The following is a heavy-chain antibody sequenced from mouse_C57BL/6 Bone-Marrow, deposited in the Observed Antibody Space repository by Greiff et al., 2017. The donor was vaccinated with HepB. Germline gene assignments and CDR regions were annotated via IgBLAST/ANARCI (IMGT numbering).Heavy chain of an antibody. CDR1: GYAFSSSW. CDR3: ARFGYPAY. J-gene: IGHJ3*01. D-gene: IGHD2-2*01. V-gene: IGHV1-82*01. Sequence: QVQLQQSGPELVKPGASVKIPCKASGYAFSSSWMNWVKQRPGKGLEWIGRIYPGDGDTNYNGKFKGKATLTADKSSSTAYMQLSSLTSEDSAVYFCARFGYPAYWGQGTLVTVSA. CDR2: IYPGDGDT.